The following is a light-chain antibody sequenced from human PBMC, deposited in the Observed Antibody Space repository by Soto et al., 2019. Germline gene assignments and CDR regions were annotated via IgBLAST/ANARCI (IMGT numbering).Light chain of an antibody. Sequence: EIVMTKSPATLSVSPGERATLSCRASQSVSSSLAWYQQKPGQAPRLLIYGASTRATGIPARFSGSGSGTEFTLTISSLQSEDFAVYYCQQYNNWPPYTFGQGTKLEIK. V-gene: IGKV3-15*01. CDR2: GAS. J-gene: IGKJ2*01. CDR1: QSVSSS. CDR3: QQYNNWPPYT.